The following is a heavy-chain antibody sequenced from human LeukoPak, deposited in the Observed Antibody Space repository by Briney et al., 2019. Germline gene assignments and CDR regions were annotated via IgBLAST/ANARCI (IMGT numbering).Heavy chain of an antibody. Sequence: PSETLSLTYTVSGGSISSYYWSWIRQPPGKGLEWIGYIYYSGSTNYNPSLKSRVTISVDTSKNQFSLKLSSVTAADTAVYYCARRQYYYDSSGYFYWGQGTLVTVSS. J-gene: IGHJ4*02. V-gene: IGHV4-59*01. CDR3: ARRQYYYDSSGYFY. CDR2: IYYSGST. D-gene: IGHD3-22*01. CDR1: GGSISSYY.